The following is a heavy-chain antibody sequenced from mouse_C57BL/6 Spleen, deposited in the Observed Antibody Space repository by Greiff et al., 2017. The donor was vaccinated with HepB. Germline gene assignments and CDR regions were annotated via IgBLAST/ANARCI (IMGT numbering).Heavy chain of an antibody. CDR1: GFTFSDYY. V-gene: IGHV5-12*01. Sequence: EVHLVESGGGLVQPGGSLKLSCAASGFTFSDYYMYWVRQTPEKRLEWVAYISNGGGSTYYPDTVKGRFTISRDNAKNTLYLQMSRLKSEDTAMYYCARGEGFYYAMDYWGQGTSVTVSS. CDR3: ARGEGFYYAMDY. J-gene: IGHJ4*01. CDR2: ISNGGGST.